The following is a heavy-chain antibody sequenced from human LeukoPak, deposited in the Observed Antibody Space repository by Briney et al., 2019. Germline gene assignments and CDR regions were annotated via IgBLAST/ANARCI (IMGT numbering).Heavy chain of an antibody. V-gene: IGHV3-74*01. CDR3: ARVVGATDY. J-gene: IGHJ4*02. D-gene: IGHD1-26*01. Sequence: GGSLRLSCAASGFTFSSYWMPWVRQAPGKGLVWVSRINSDGSSTSYADSVKGRLTISRDNAKNSLYLQMNSLRDEDTAVYYCARVVGATDYWGQGTLVTVSS. CDR1: GFTFSSYW. CDR2: INSDGSST.